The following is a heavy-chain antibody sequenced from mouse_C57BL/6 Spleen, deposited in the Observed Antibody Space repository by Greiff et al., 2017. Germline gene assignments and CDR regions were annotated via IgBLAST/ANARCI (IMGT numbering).Heavy chain of an antibody. V-gene: IGHV14-4*01. CDR1: GFNIKDDY. Sequence: VQLQQSGAELVRPGASVKLSCTASGFNIKDDYMHWVKQRPEQGLEWIGWIDPENGDTEYASKFQGKATITADTSSNTAYLQLSSLTSEDTAVYYGTTDGSSPWFAYWGQGTLVTVSA. J-gene: IGHJ3*01. CDR2: IDPENGDT. CDR3: TTDGSSPWFAY. D-gene: IGHD1-1*01.